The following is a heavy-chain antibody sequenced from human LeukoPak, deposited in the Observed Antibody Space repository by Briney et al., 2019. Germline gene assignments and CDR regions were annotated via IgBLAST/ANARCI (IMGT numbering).Heavy chain of an antibody. CDR3: ARVVPEWFGDLFLFDY. CDR2: INHSGST. CDR1: GGSYSGYY. V-gene: IGHV4-34*01. Sequence: SETLSLTCAVYGGSYSGYYWSWIRQPPGKGLEWIGEINHSGSTNYNPSLKSRVTISVDTSKNQFSLKLSSVTAADTAVYYCARVVPEWFGDLFLFDYWDQATLVTVSS. J-gene: IGHJ4*02. D-gene: IGHD3-10*01.